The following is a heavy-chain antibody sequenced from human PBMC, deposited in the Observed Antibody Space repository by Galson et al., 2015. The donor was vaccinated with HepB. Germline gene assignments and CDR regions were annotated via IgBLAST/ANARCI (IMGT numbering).Heavy chain of an antibody. CDR2: IWYDGSYK. CDR1: GFTFSSFL. Sequence: LRLSCAASGFTFSSFLMHWVRQAPGKGLEWVAVIWYDGSYKFYADSVKGRFTLFRDNSKNTLDLQLNNLRVDDTAVYYCARQLLVGGGLDVWGQGTTVTVSS. CDR3: ARQLLVGGGLDV. J-gene: IGHJ6*02. V-gene: IGHV3-33*01. D-gene: IGHD3-10*01.